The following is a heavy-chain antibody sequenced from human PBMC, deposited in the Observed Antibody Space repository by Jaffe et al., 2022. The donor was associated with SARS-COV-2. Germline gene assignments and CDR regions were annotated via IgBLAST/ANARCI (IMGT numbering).Heavy chain of an antibody. CDR3: AKDTGYSTPVGMNV. CDR2: FNAGNGYP. CDR1: GYTFNNYA. J-gene: IGHJ6*02. D-gene: IGHD2-15*01. Sequence: QVQLVQSGTEVKKPGASVKVSCKAYGYTFNNYAMHWVRQAPGQGLEWLGWFNAGNGYPIYSEKFQGRLTITRDTSASTDYMELNGLRSEDTAVYYCAKDTGYSTPVGMNVWGQGTTVTVFS. V-gene: IGHV1-3*01.